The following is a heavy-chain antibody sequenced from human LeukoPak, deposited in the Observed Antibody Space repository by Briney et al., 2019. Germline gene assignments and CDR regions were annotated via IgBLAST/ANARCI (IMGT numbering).Heavy chain of an antibody. J-gene: IGHJ4*02. V-gene: IGHV4-59*01. D-gene: IGHD4-23*01. CDR3: ARSWELYYFGY. Sequence: PSETLSLTCTVSGGSISNYYWSWIRQPPGKGLERIGYIFYSGSTDYNPSLKSRATISVDTPKNQFSLKLSSVTAADTAVYYCARSWELYYFGYWGQGTLVTVSS. CDR2: IFYSGST. CDR1: GGSISNYY.